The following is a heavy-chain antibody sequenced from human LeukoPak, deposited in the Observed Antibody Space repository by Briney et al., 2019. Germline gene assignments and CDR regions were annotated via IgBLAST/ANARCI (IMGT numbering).Heavy chain of an antibody. CDR2: ISWNSGSI. CDR1: GFTFDDYA. V-gene: IGHV3-9*01. CDR3: AKDTYYDSSGPAFDY. J-gene: IGHJ4*02. Sequence: GGSLRLSRAASGFTFDDYAMHWVRQAPGKGLEWVSGISWNSGSIGYADSVKGRFTISRDNAKNSLYLQMNSLRAEDTALYYCAKDTYYDSSGPAFDYWGQGTLVTVSS. D-gene: IGHD3-22*01.